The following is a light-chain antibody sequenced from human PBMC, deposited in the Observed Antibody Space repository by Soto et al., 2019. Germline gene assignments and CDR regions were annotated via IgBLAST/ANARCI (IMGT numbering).Light chain of an antibody. CDR2: AAS. CDR3: QQSYSTPRYT. V-gene: IGKV1-39*01. Sequence: DIQMTQSPSSLSASVGDRVTITCRASQSISSYLNWYQQKPGKAPKLLIYAASSLQSGVPSRFSGSGSWTDFTLTISSLQPADFATYYCQQSYSTPRYTFGQGTKLEIK. CDR1: QSISSY. J-gene: IGKJ2*01.